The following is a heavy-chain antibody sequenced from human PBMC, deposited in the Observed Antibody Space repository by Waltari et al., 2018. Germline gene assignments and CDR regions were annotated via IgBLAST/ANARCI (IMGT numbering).Heavy chain of an antibody. CDR1: GFTFSSYW. D-gene: IGHD2-15*01. CDR3: ASVVAAMVDAFDI. Sequence: VQLVESGGGLVQPGGSLRLSCAASGFTFSSYWMSWVRQAPGKGLEWVANIKQDGSEKYYVDSVKGRFTISRDNAKNSLYLQMNSLRAEDTAVYYCASVVAAMVDAFDIWGQGTMVTVSS. J-gene: IGHJ3*02. CDR2: IKQDGSEK. V-gene: IGHV3-7*01.